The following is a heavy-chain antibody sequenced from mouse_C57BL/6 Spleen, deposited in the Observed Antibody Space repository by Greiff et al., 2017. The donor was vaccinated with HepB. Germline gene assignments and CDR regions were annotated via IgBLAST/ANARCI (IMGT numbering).Heavy chain of an antibody. CDR2: INPNNGGT. V-gene: IGHV1-22*01. J-gene: IGHJ3*01. CDR1: GYTFTDYN. Sequence: VQLKESGPELVKPGASVKMSCKASGYTFTDYNMHWVKQSHGKSLEWIGYINPNNGGTSYNQKFKGKATLTVNKSSSTAYMELRSLTSEESAVYYCARIGGFAYWGKGTLVTVSA. CDR3: ARIGGFAY. D-gene: IGHD2-14*01.